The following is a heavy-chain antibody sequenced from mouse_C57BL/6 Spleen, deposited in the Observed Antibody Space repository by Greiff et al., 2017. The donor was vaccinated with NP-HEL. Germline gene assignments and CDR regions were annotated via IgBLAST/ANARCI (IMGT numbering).Heavy chain of an antibody. Sequence: EVQLQQSGPELVKPGASVKMSCKASGYTFTDFNMHWVKQSHGKSLEWIGYINPNNGGTSYNQKFKGKATLTVNKSSSTAYMELRSLTSEDSAVYYCARPPSELLLLRFDYWGQGTTLTVSS. D-gene: IGHD1-1*01. CDR2: INPNNGGT. CDR3: ARPPSELLLLRFDY. V-gene: IGHV1-22*01. J-gene: IGHJ2*01. CDR1: GYTFTDFN.